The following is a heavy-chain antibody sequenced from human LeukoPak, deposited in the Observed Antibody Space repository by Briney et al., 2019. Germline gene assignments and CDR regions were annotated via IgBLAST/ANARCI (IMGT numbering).Heavy chain of an antibody. V-gene: IGHV1-69*13. CDR2: IIPIFETT. D-gene: IGHD3-10*01. CDR3: ATSRRIHGSGLAVRYSWLDP. Sequence: SVKVSCKASGGSFSNRAISWVRQAPGQGLEWMGGIIPIFETTNYAQKFQGRVTITADESTNTAYMELSSLRFEDTAVYFCATSRRIHGSGLAVRYSWLDPRGQGTLVTVTS. CDR1: GGSFSNRA. J-gene: IGHJ5*02.